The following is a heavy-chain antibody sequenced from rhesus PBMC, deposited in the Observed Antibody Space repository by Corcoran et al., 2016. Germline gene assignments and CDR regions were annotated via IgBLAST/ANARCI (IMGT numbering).Heavy chain of an antibody. V-gene: IGHV4-173*01. CDR3: ARPYSSWTDDAFDF. CDR1: GGSISSNY. J-gene: IGHJ3*01. D-gene: IGHD6-13*01. Sequence: QLQLQESGPGLVKPSETLSLTCAVSGGSISSNYWSWIRQPPGKGLEWIGRISGSGGSTNYNPPLKSRVTISTDTSKNQFSLKLSSVTAADTAVYYCARPYSSWTDDAFDFWGQGLRVTVSS. CDR2: ISGSGGST.